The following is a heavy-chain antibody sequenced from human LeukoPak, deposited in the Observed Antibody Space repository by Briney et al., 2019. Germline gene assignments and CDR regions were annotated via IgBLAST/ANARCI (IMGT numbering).Heavy chain of an antibody. CDR3: ARDLYYYDSSGYFDWFDP. Sequence: PSETLSLTCTVSGGSISSGDYYWSWIRQPPGKGLEWIGYIYYSGSTYYNPSLKSRITISVDTSKNQFSLKLSSVTAADAAAYYCARDLYYYDSSGYFDWFDPWGQGTLVTVSS. D-gene: IGHD3-22*01. V-gene: IGHV4-30-4*01. J-gene: IGHJ5*02. CDR1: GGSISSGDYY. CDR2: IYYSGST.